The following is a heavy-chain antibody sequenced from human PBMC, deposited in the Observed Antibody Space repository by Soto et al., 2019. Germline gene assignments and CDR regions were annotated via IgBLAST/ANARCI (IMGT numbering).Heavy chain of an antibody. CDR3: ARDSLAALARGGFDP. D-gene: IGHD6-6*01. CDR2: INAGNGNT. J-gene: IGHJ5*02. CDR1: GYTFTSYA. Sequence: ASVKVSCKASGYTFTSYAMHWVRQAPGQRLEWMGWINAGNGNTKYSQKFQGRVTITRDTSASTAYMELSSLRSEDTAVYYCARDSLAALARGGFDPWGQGTLVTVSS. V-gene: IGHV1-3*01.